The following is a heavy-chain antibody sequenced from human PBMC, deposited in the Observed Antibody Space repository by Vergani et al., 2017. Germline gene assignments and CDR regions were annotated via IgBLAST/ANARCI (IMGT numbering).Heavy chain of an antibody. Sequence: QVQLQESCPGLVKPSETLSLTCSVSGYSISRGYYWGWIRQPPGKGLEWIATVFHSGSAYYNPSLRRRVTISVETSKNQFSLRLTTLTAADTAVYYCARQFWVSQGVGAFETWGRGTEVSVSS. J-gene: IGHJ3*02. CDR1: GYSISRGYY. CDR2: VFHSGSA. V-gene: IGHV4-38-2*02. D-gene: IGHD3-16*01. CDR3: ARQFWVSQGVGAFET.